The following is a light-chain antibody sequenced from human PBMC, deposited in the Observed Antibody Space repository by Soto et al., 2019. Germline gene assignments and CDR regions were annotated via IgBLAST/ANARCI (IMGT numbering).Light chain of an antibody. CDR3: QQRSNWPIT. Sequence: LTQSPGPLSWSPGERATLSCRASQSVSSSFLAWYQQKVGQAPRLLIYGASNRATGIPARFSGSGSGTDFTLTISSLEPEDFAVYYCQQRSNWPITFGQGTRLEIK. V-gene: IGKV3D-20*02. CDR2: GAS. J-gene: IGKJ5*01. CDR1: QSVSSSF.